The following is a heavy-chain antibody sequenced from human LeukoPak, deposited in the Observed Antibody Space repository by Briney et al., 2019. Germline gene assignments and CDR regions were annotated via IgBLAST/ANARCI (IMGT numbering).Heavy chain of an antibody. Sequence: GESLKISCKGSGYSFTSYWIGWVRQMPGKGLEWMGIIYPGDSDTRYSPSFQGQVTISADKSISTAYLQWSSLKASDTAMYYYARRKYYYGSGSYYKGYMDVWGKGTTVTVSS. CDR2: IYPGDSDT. CDR3: ARRKYYYGSGSYYKGYMDV. V-gene: IGHV5-51*01. J-gene: IGHJ6*03. D-gene: IGHD3-10*01. CDR1: GYSFTSYW.